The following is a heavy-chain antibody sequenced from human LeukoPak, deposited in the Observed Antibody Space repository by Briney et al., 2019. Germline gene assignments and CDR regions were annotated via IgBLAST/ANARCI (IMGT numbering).Heavy chain of an antibody. J-gene: IGHJ4*02. Sequence: ASVKVSCKASGYTFTGYYMHWVRQAPGQGLEWMGWINPNSGGTNYAQKFQGRVTMTRDTSISTAYMELSRLRSDDTAVYYCARARGAYYYDSSLYYFDYWGQGTLVTVSS. D-gene: IGHD3-22*01. V-gene: IGHV1-2*02. CDR1: GYTFTGYY. CDR2: INPNSGGT. CDR3: ARARGAYYYDSSLYYFDY.